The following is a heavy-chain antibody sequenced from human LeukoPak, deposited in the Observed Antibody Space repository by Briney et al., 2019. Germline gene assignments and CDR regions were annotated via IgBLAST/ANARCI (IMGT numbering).Heavy chain of an antibody. Sequence: PSETLSLTCTVSGGSISDSSYYWGWIRQPPGKGLEWIASIHYSGSTYYNPSLKSRVTISVDTSKNQFSMKLTSVTAADTAVYYCARGLKTLYDILTGHYKGVAYLDYWGQGTLVTVSS. CDR1: GGSISDSSYY. V-gene: IGHV4-39*01. J-gene: IGHJ4*02. CDR2: IHYSGST. D-gene: IGHD3-9*01. CDR3: ARGLKTLYDILTGHYKGVAYLDY.